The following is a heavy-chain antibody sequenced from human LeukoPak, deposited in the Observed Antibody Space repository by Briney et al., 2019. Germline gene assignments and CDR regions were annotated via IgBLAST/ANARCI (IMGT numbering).Heavy chain of an antibody. D-gene: IGHD1-26*01. J-gene: IGHJ5*02. V-gene: IGHV1-46*01. CDR3: ARDNSVGDYAWWFDP. CDR2: INPSGGTT. Sequence: ASVKVSCKASGYTFTSYYMHWVRQAPGQGLEWMGLINPSGGTTRYAQKFQGRVTMTRDLSTSTDYMEFSSLRSDDTAVYFCARDNSVGDYAWWFDPWGQGTLVTVSS. CDR1: GYTFTSYY.